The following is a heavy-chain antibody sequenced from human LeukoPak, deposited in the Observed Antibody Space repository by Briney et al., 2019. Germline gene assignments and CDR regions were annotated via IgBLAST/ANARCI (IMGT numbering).Heavy chain of an antibody. CDR3: ARGRIGFLEWLLSAVDY. J-gene: IGHJ4*02. V-gene: IGHV3-48*01. CDR2: ISSSSSSI. D-gene: IGHD3-3*01. Sequence: GGSLRLSCAASGFTFSSYSMNWVRQAPGKGLEWVSYISSSSSSIYYADSVKGRFTISRDNAKNSLYLQMNSLGAEDTAVYYCARGRIGFLEWLLSAVDYWGQGTLVTVSS. CDR1: GFTFSSYS.